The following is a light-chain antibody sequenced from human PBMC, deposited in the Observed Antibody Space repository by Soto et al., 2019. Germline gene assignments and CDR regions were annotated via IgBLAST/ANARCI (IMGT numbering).Light chain of an antibody. V-gene: IGKV1-12*01. CDR3: RQAGTFPFT. CDR1: QDIEKW. Sequence: DIQLTQSPSSVSASVGDTINITCRASQDIEKWLAWYQQKPGRAPKVLIYAASHLESGVPSRFSGSGSGTEFSLTISSLQTEDFATYFCRQAGTFPFTFGPGTKVDIK. J-gene: IGKJ3*01. CDR2: AAS.